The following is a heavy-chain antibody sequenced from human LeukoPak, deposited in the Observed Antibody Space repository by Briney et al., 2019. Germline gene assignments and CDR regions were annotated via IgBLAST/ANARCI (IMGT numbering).Heavy chain of an antibody. CDR3: ARDKGLKTIDY. CDR1: GFTFSTYG. Sequence: GRSLRLSCAASGFTFSTYGMHWVRQAPGKGREWVAVIWYDGSKEYHADSVKGRFTLSKDNSKNTVYLQMNSLRAEDTAVYYCARDKGLKTIDYWGQGTLVTVSS. CDR2: IWYDGSKE. V-gene: IGHV3-33*01. J-gene: IGHJ4*02.